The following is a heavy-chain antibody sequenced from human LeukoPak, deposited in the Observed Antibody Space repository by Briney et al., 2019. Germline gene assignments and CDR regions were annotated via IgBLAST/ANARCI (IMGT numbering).Heavy chain of an antibody. CDR3: ATNRHTASDF. CDR1: GFTFSSYW. D-gene: IGHD1-14*01. Sequence: GGSLRLSCAASGFTFSSYWMSWVRQAPGKGLEWVANVKQDGGETYYVDSLKGRFTISRDNAKNSLYLQMNSLRAEDSAVYYCATNRHTASDFRGQGTMVTVSS. CDR2: VKQDGGET. J-gene: IGHJ3*01. V-gene: IGHV3-7*02.